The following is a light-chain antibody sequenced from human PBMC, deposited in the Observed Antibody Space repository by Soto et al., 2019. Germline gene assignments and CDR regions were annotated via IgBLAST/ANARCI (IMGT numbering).Light chain of an antibody. V-gene: IGLV2-14*01. CDR1: SSDVGGYKY. Sequence: QSALTQPASVSGSPGQSITISCTGSSSDVGGYKYVSWYQQHPGKAPKLMIFDVSNRPSGVSNRFSGSKSGNTASLTISGLQAEDEAEYYCSSFTSLAVVFGGGTKLTVL. J-gene: IGLJ2*01. CDR3: SSFTSLAVV. CDR2: DVS.